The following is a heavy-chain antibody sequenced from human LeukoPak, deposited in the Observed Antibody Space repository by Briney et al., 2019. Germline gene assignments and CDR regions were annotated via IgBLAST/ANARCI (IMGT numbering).Heavy chain of an antibody. CDR3: ARGSYYSFSDC. CDR1: GFTFSTYW. J-gene: IGHJ4*02. Sequence: GGSLRLSCVASGFTFSTYWMHWVRQAPGKGLVWVSRINSDGSSTSYADSVKGRFTVSRDNAKNTLYLQMSSLRAEDTAVYFCARGSYYSFSDCWGQGTLVTVSS. V-gene: IGHV3-74*01. D-gene: IGHD1-26*01. CDR2: INSDGSST.